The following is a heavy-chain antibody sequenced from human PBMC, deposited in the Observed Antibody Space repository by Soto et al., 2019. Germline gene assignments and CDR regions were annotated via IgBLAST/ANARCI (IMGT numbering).Heavy chain of an antibody. CDR2: IIPVFGTG. CDR1: GGTFSSYA. D-gene: IGHD6-13*01. CDR3: AKAAASAGSPGYYAMDV. V-gene: IGHV1-69*06. Sequence: QVQLVQSGAEVKKPGSSVKVSCKASGGTFSSYAISWVRQAPGQGLEWMGGIIPVFGTGIYAQKFQGRVTITADKSTNTAYMELSSLRSEDTAVYFCAKAAASAGSPGYYAMDVWGQGTTVTVSS. J-gene: IGHJ6*02.